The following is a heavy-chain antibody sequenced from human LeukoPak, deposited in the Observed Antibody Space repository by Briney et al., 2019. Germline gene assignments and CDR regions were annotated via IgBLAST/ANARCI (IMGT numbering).Heavy chain of an antibody. V-gene: IGHV3-23*01. CDR1: GFTFSSCA. CDR3: AKFYYDFWSGYPHFDY. Sequence: RAGGSLRLSCAAPGFTFSSCAMSWVRQAPGKGLEWVSSISGSGGSTYYADSMKGRFTISRDNSRNTLYLQMNSLRAEDTAVYYCAKFYYDFWSGYPHFDYWGQGTLVTVSS. CDR2: ISGSGGST. D-gene: IGHD3-3*01. J-gene: IGHJ4*02.